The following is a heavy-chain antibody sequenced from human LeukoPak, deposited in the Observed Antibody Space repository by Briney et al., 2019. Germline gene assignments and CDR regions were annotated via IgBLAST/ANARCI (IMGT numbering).Heavy chain of an antibody. D-gene: IGHD6-13*01. Sequence: GRSLRLSCAASGFTFSSYGMHWVRQAPGKGLEWVAVIWYDGSNKYYADSVKGRFTISRDHSKNTLYLQMNSLRAEDTAVYYCARDRAAAGTSDYYYGMDVWGQGTTVTVSS. CDR3: ARDRAAAGTSDYYYGMDV. CDR2: IWYDGSNK. J-gene: IGHJ6*02. CDR1: GFTFSSYG. V-gene: IGHV3-33*01.